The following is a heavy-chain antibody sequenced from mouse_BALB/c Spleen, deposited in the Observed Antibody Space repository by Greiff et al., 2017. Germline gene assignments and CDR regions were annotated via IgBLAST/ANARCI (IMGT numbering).Heavy chain of an antibody. CDR1: GFTFSSYG. V-gene: IGHV5-6*01. CDR2: ISSGGSYT. D-gene: IGHD2-4*01. J-gene: IGHJ3*01. Sequence: EVQRVESGGDLVKPGGSLKLSCAASGFTFSSYGMSWVRQTPDKRLEWVATISSGGSYTYYPDSVKGRFTISRDNAKNTLYLQMSSLKSEDTAMYYCARHGGSYDYGRFAYWGQGTLVTVSA. CDR3: ARHGGSYDYGRFAY.